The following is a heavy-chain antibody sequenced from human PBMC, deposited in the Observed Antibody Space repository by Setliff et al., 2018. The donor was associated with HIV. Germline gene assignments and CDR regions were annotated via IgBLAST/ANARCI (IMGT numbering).Heavy chain of an antibody. CDR1: GVSISYYH. D-gene: IGHD3-16*01. V-gene: IGHV4-59*01. CDR3: ANMGGRYVGYFES. Sequence: KPSETLSLTCTVSGVSISYYHWSWIRQPPGKGLEWIGYISYTGNTNYDPSLASRVTMSIDTSKMQFCLKLTSVSAADTAVYYCANMGGRYVGYFESWGQGTLVTVSS. J-gene: IGHJ4*02. CDR2: ISYTGNT.